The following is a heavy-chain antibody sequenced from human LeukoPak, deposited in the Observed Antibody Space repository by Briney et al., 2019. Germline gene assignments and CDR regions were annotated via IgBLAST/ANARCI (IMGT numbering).Heavy chain of an antibody. CDR2: ISNNGGYT. CDR3: AKEGGLTGTTDY. Sequence: GGSLRLSCAASGFTFSSSAMSWVRQAPGKGLEWVSAISNNGGYTFYADSVKGRFTISRDSSKNTLYLQMNSLRAEDTAIYYCAKEGGLTGTTDYWGQGTLVTVSS. CDR1: GFTFSSSA. J-gene: IGHJ4*02. V-gene: IGHV3-23*01. D-gene: IGHD1/OR15-1a*01.